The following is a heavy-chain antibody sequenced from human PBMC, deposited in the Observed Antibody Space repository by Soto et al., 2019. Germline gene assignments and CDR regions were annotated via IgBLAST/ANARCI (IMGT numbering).Heavy chain of an antibody. CDR1: GFTFSSYW. D-gene: IGHD3-22*01. CDR3: ARVYYYDSSGLLI. CDR2: IKKSSSYI. J-gene: IGHJ3*02. Sequence: PGGSLRLSCAASGFTFSSYWMTWVRQAPGKGLEWVATIKKSSSYIYYVDSVKGRFTISRDNAKNSLYLQMNSLRAEDTAVYYCARVYYYDSSGLLIWGQGTMVTVSS. V-gene: IGHV3-21*06.